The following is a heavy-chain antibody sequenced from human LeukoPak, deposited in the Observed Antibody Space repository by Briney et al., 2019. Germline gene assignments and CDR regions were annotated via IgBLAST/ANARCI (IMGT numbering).Heavy chain of an antibody. CDR3: ARVVTPGAFWFDP. Sequence: ASVEVSCKASGYTFTGYYMHWVRQAPGQGLEWMGWINPNSGGTNYAQKFQGRVAMTRDTSISTAYMELSRLRSDDTAVYYCARVVTPGAFWFDPWGQGTLVTVSS. D-gene: IGHD2-21*02. V-gene: IGHV1-2*02. J-gene: IGHJ5*02. CDR1: GYTFTGYY. CDR2: INPNSGGT.